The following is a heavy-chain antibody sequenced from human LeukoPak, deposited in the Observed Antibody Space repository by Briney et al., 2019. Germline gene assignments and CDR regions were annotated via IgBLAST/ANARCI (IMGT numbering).Heavy chain of an antibody. Sequence: PSETLSLTCTVSGGSISSYYWSWIRQPAGRGLEWIGRFYSGGGTDYNPSLKSRVTMSVDTSKNQFSLKLSSVTAADTAVYYCARVYSGYDLPGSLANYYFDYWGQGTLVTDSS. CDR3: ARVYSGYDLPGSLANYYFDY. CDR1: GGSISSYY. V-gene: IGHV4-4*07. CDR2: FYSGGGT. J-gene: IGHJ4*02. D-gene: IGHD5-12*01.